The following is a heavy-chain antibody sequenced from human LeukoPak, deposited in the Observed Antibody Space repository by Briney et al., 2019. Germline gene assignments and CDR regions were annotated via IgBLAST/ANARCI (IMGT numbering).Heavy chain of an antibody. J-gene: IGHJ5*01. CDR2: ITSDSRYR. V-gene: IGHV3-21*04. CDR3: AKDRHAPGRYCSSTSCFPFDS. D-gene: IGHD2-2*01. CDR1: GFSFSTYN. Sequence: GGSLRLSCEASGFSFSTYNMNWVRQAPGKGLEWISSITSDSRYRYYADSVKGRFTISRDNAKNTLYLQMNSLRAEDTAVYYCAKDRHAPGRYCSSTSCFPFDSWGQGTLVTVSS.